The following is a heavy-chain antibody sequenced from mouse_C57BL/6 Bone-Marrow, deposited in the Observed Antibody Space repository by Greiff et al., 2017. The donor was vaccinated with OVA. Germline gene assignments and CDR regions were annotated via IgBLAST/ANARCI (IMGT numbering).Heavy chain of an antibody. CDR1: GYTFTSYG. CDR3: ARSNYGAGYFDV. Sequence: QVQLKQSGAELARPGASVKLSCKASGYTFTSYGISWVKQRTGQGLEWIGEIYPRSGNTYYNEKFKGKATLTADKSSSTAYMELRSLTSEDSAVYVCARSNYGAGYFDVWGTGTTVTVSS. D-gene: IGHD1-1*01. J-gene: IGHJ1*03. V-gene: IGHV1-81*01. CDR2: IYPRSGNT.